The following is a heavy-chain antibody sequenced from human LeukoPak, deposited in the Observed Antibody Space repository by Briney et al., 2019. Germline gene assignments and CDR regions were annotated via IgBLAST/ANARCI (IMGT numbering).Heavy chain of an antibody. CDR2: IYHSGST. CDR1: GGSISGYY. D-gene: IGHD3-3*01. J-gene: IGHJ4*02. CDR3: ARVLTIFGVAIYYFDY. Sequence: SETLSLTCTVSGGSISGYYWGWIRQPPGKGLEWIGSIYHSGSTYYNPSLKSRVTISVDTSKNQFSLKLSSVTAADTAVYYCARVLTIFGVAIYYFDYWGQGTLVTVSS. V-gene: IGHV4-38-2*02.